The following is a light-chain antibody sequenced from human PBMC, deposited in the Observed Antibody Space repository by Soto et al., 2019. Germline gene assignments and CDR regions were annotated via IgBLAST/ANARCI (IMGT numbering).Light chain of an antibody. V-gene: IGKV1-39*01. Sequence: IPLTQPPSSLSASFLDRVRITCRASQSISTYLHWYQQKPGKAPNLLIYAASTLQSGVPSRFSGSGSGTDFTLTISSLQPEDFATYFCQHGYSTPLTFGGGTKVDI. J-gene: IGKJ4*01. CDR1: QSISTY. CDR2: AAS. CDR3: QHGYSTPLT.